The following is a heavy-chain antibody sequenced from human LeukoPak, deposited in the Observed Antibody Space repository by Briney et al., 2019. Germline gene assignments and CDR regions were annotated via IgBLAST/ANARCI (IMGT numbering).Heavy chain of an antibody. CDR1: GYSISSGYY. CDR2: IYYSGST. D-gene: IGHD6-13*01. V-gene: IGHV4-38-2*02. J-gene: IGHJ4*02. CDR3: ARHDIAAAADY. Sequence: SETLSLTCTVSGYSISSGYYWGWIRQPPGKGLEWIGYIYYSGSTNYNPSLKSRVTISVDTSKNQFSLKLSSVTAADTAVYYCARHDIAAAADYWGQGTLVTVSS.